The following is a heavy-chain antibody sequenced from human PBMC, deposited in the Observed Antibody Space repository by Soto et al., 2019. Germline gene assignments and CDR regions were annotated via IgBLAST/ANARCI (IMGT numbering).Heavy chain of an antibody. J-gene: IGHJ6*02. V-gene: IGHV4-34*01. CDR3: ARVGGELRRAYGMDV. Sequence: PSETLSLTCAVYGGSFSGYYWIWIRQPPGKGLEWIGEINHSGSTNYNPSLKSRVTISVDTSKNQFSLKLSSVTAADTAVYYCARVGGELRRAYGMDVWGQGTTVTVSS. CDR2: INHSGST. CDR1: GGSFSGYY. D-gene: IGHD1-7*01.